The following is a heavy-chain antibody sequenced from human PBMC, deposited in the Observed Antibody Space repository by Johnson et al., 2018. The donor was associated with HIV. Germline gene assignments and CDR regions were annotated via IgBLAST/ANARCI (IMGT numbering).Heavy chain of an antibody. J-gene: IGHJ3*02. CDR1: GFTFNTYW. V-gene: IGHV3-7*01. Sequence: VQLVESGGGLVQPGGSLRLSCAASGFTFNTYWMTWVRQPPGKGLECVANIKHDGSEKNYVDSVKGRFTISRDNSANSLYLQMNSLRPEDTAVYYCARPYYNTNDYYLYSFDIWGQGTMVTVSS. CDR3: ARPYYNTNDYYLYSFDI. D-gene: IGHD3-22*01. CDR2: IKHDGSEK.